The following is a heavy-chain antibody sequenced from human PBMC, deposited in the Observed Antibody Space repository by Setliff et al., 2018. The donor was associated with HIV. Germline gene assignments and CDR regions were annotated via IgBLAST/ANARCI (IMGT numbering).Heavy chain of an antibody. CDR2: INTNTGNP. D-gene: IGHD3-9*01. CDR3: ARDYDPGILRYFDRYPDAFDI. Sequence: SVKVSCKASGYTFTSYAMNWVRQAPGQGLEWMGWINTNTGNPTYAQGFTGRFVFSLDTSVSTAYLQISSLKAEDTAVYYCARDYDPGILRYFDRYPDAFDIWGQGTMVTVSS. CDR1: GYTFTSYA. V-gene: IGHV7-4-1*02. J-gene: IGHJ3*02.